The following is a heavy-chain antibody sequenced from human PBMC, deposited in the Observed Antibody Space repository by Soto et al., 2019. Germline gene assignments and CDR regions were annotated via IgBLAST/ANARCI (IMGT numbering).Heavy chain of an antibody. D-gene: IGHD1-1*01. V-gene: IGHV1-8*01. CDR1: GYTFTSYD. CDR3: ARRAETNGWNGFGADKYYFDF. J-gene: IGHJ4*02. Sequence: ASVKVSCKASGYTFTSYDIYWVRQATGQGLEWMGWMNPNTGNSGYAQKFQGRVTVTSDASINTVHMELSSLRSEDTAVYYCARRAETNGWNGFGADKYYFDFWGQGTLVTVSS. CDR2: MNPNTGNS.